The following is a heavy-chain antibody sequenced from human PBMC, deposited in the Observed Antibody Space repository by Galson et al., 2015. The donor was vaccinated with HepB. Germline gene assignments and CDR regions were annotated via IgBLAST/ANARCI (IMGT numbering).Heavy chain of an antibody. D-gene: IGHD6-6*01. CDR1: GFTFSSYA. CDR3: AKDALAARWFVYGMDV. J-gene: IGHJ6*02. V-gene: IGHV3-23*01. CDR2: LSGSGGST. Sequence: SLRLSCAASGFTFSSYAMTWVRQAPGKGLEWVSALSGSGGSTSYADSVKGRFTISRDNSKNTLYMQMNSLRAEDTAVYYCAKDALAARWFVYGMDVWSQGTTVTVSS.